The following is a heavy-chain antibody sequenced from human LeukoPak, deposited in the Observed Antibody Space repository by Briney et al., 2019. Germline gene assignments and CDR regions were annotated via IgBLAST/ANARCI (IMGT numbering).Heavy chain of an antibody. CDR3: ARPGIAVAGTAYPDY. CDR1: GFTFSAYW. Sequence: GGSLRLSCSASGFTFSAYWMTWVRQAPGKGLEWVANIKEDGTEKCYVDSVKGRFTISRDNAKNSMYLQMNSLRAEDTAVYYCARPGIAVAGTAYPDYWGQGTLVTVSS. CDR2: IKEDGTEK. V-gene: IGHV3-7*01. D-gene: IGHD6-19*01. J-gene: IGHJ4*02.